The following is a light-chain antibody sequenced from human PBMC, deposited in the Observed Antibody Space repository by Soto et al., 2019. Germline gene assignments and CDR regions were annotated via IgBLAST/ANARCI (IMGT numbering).Light chain of an antibody. CDR1: SSDVGGYNY. V-gene: IGLV2-11*01. Sequence: QSALTQPRSVSGSPGQSVTISCTGTSSDVGGYNYVSWYQQHPGTAPKLMIYDVSKRPSGVPDRFSGSKSGNSASLTSSGLQAEDEADYYCCSYAGSYTLVVFGGGTKLTVL. CDR3: CSYAGSYTLVV. CDR2: DVS. J-gene: IGLJ2*01.